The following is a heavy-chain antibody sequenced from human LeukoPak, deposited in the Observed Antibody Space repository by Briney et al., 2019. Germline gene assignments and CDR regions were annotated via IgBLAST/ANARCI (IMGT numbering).Heavy chain of an antibody. CDR1: GGSISSSSYY. D-gene: IGHD3-22*01. CDR2: IYYSGST. Sequence: SSETLSLTCTVSGGSISSSSYYWGWIRQPPGKGLEWIGSIYYSGSTYYNPSLKSRVTISVDTSKNQFSLKLSSVTAADTAVYYCARGHYDSSGYYPPHSDYWGQGTLVTVSS. CDR3: ARGHYDSSGYYPPHSDY. V-gene: IGHV4-39*01. J-gene: IGHJ4*02.